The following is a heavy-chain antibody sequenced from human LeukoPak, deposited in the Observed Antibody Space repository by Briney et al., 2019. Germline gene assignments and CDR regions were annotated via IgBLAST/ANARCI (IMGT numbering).Heavy chain of an antibody. V-gene: IGHV3-49*03. CDR3: VRTRGLAPHDAFDI. CDR1: GFTFGDYA. CDR2: IRSKAYGGTT. D-gene: IGHD6-13*01. J-gene: IGHJ3*02. Sequence: GGSLRLSCTASGFTFGDYAMSWFRQAPGKGLEWVGFIRSKAYGGTTEYAASVKGRFTISRDDSKSIAYLQMNSLKTEDTAVYYCVRTRGLAPHDAFDIWGQGTMITVSS.